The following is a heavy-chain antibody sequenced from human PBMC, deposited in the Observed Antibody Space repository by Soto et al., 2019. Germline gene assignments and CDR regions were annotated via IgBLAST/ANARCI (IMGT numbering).Heavy chain of an antibody. CDR3: ARLNYDILTGRYYGIDV. D-gene: IGHD3-9*01. J-gene: IGHJ6*02. Sequence: SETLSLTCTVSSGSISTYHWSWIRQPPGKGLEWIGYIYYSGSTNYNPSLKSRVTLSVDTSKNQFSLKPSSVTAADTAVYYCARLNYDILTGRYYGIDVWGQGTTVTVSS. CDR1: SGSISTYH. V-gene: IGHV4-59*01. CDR2: IYYSGST.